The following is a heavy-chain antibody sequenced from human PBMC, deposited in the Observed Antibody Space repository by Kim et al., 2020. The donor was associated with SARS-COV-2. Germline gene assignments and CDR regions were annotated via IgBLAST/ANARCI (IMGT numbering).Heavy chain of an antibody. V-gene: IGHV3-43*02. CDR2: ISRDGGAI. CDR1: GFTFDDYA. CDR3: VRGQQWLIKN. J-gene: IGHJ4*02. Sequence: GGSLRLSCAASGFTFDDYAIQWVRQVPGKGLEWVSLISRDGGAIKYADSVKGRFTISRDNRKKSVYLQMNSLRSEDTALYYCVRGQQWLIKNWGQGTQVTVSA. D-gene: IGHD6-19*01.